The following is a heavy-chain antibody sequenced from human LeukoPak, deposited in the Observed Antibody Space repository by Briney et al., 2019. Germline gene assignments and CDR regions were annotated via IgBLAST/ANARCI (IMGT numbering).Heavy chain of an antibody. V-gene: IGHV3-23*01. CDR1: GFTFSTYV. CDR3: ARGATVTNPYFDH. J-gene: IGHJ4*02. D-gene: IGHD4-17*01. CDR2: ISGSGSST. Sequence: GGSLRLSCAASGFTFSTYVMSWVRQAPGKGLEWVSTISGSGSSTYYADSVKGRFTFSRDNAKNSLYLQMNSLSAEDTAVYYCARGATVTNPYFDHWGQGTLVAVSS.